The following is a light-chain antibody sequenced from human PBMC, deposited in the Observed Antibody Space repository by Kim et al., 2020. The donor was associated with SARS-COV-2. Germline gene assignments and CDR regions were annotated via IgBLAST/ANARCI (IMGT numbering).Light chain of an antibody. CDR1: IATIGSNV. V-gene: IGLV1-44*01. CDR3: AAWDDSLKGSV. CDR2: SND. J-gene: IGLJ3*02. Sequence: GQRVTISCSGSIATIGSNVVNWYQQLPGTAPKLLMYSNDYRPSGVPDRFSGSKSGTSASLAISGLQSEDEADYYCAAWDDSLKGSVFGGGTQLTVL.